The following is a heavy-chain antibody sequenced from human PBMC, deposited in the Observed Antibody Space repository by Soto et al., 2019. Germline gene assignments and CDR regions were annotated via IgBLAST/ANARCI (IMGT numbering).Heavy chain of an antibody. J-gene: IGHJ5*02. V-gene: IGHV3-66*01. CDR2: IYSGGTT. CDR1: GFTVSSNY. CDR3: ARKGDSGEYRGWFDP. D-gene: IGHD2-15*01. Sequence: EVQLVESGGGLVQPGGSLRLSCAASGFTVSSNYMSWVRQAPGKGLEWVSVIYSGGTTYYADSVKGRFTISRDNSKNTLYLQMNSLRAEDTAVYYWARKGDSGEYRGWFDPWGQGTLVTVSS.